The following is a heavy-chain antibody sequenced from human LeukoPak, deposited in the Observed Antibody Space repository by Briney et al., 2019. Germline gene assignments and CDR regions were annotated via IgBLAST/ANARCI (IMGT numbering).Heavy chain of an antibody. D-gene: IGHD2-2*01. J-gene: IGHJ5*02. CDR1: GDSVSSNSVA. CDR2: TYYRSTWYN. Sequence: SQTPSLTCAISGDSVSSNSVAWNWIRQSPSRGLEWLGRTYYRSTWYNDYAVSVRGRITVNPDTSKNQFSLHLNSVTPEDTAVYYCARRLTQYDCFDPWGQGILVTVSS. CDR3: ARRLTQYDCFDP. V-gene: IGHV6-1*01.